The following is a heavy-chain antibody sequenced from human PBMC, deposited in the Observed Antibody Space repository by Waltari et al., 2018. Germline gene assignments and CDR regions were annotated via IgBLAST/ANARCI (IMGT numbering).Heavy chain of an antibody. D-gene: IGHD3-16*01. Sequence: QVQLVQSGAEVKKPGSSVKVSCKASGGTFSSYAIRWVRQAPGQGLEWMGGIIPIFGTANYAQKFQGRVTITTYESTSTAYMELSSLRSEDTAVYYCARVKGAALGLEDYMDVWGKGTTVTVSS. CDR3: ARVKGAALGLEDYMDV. CDR2: IIPIFGTA. CDR1: GGTFSSYA. V-gene: IGHV1-69*05. J-gene: IGHJ6*03.